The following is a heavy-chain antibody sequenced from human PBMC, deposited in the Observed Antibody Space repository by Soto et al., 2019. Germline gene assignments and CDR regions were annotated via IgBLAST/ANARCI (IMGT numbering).Heavy chain of an antibody. CDR2: ISGSGGST. CDR3: AKDPLTWGSSDYYYYYGMDV. J-gene: IGHJ6*02. V-gene: IGHV3-23*01. CDR1: GFTFSSYA. Sequence: PGGSLRLSCAASGFTFSSYAMSWVRQAPGKGLEWVSAISGSGGSTYYADSVKGRFTISRDNSKNTLYLQMNSLRAEDTAVYYCAKDPLTWGSSDYYYYYGMDVWGQGTTVTVSS. D-gene: IGHD6-13*01.